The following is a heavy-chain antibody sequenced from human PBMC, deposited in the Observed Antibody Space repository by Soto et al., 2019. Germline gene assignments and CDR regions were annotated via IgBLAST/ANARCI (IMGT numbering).Heavy chain of an antibody. CDR3: ARDRGGGVRMYSSSSKYNWFAP. Sequence: QVQLVQSGAEVKKPGSSVKVSCKASGGTFSSYAISWVRQAPGQGLEWMGGIIPILGRANYAQKFQGRVTISADESTSTAYMELSSLRSEDTAVYYCARDRGGGVRMYSSSSKYNWFAPWCQGTLVTVSS. CDR2: IIPILGRA. CDR1: GGTFSSYA. D-gene: IGHD6-6*01. V-gene: IGHV1-69*01. J-gene: IGHJ5*02.